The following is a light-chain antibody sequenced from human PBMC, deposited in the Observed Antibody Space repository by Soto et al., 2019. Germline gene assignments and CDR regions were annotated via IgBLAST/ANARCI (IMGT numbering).Light chain of an antibody. Sequence: QSVLTQPASVSGSPGQWITISCTGTISDVSGYDYVSWYQHYPGKAPKLLIYDVSNRPSGVSDRFSGSKSGNTASLTISGLQAEDEADYYCTSYTTSSTYVFGTGTKVTVL. CDR1: ISDVSGYDY. J-gene: IGLJ1*01. CDR2: DVS. V-gene: IGLV2-14*03. CDR3: TSYTTSSTYV.